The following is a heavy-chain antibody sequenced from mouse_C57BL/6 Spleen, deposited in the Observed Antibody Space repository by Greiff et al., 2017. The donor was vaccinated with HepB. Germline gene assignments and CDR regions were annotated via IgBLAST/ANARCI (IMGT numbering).Heavy chain of an antibody. J-gene: IGHJ2*01. CDR1: GYAFSSYW. CDR2: IYPGDGDT. CDR3: ARGYDYDRGFDY. Sequence: VKLQESGAELVKPGASVKISCKASGYAFSSYWMNWVKQRPGKGLEWIGQIYPGDGDTNYNGKFKGKATLTADKSSSTAYMQLSSLTSEDSAVYFCARGYDYDRGFDYWGQGTTLTVSS. D-gene: IGHD2-4*01. V-gene: IGHV1-80*01.